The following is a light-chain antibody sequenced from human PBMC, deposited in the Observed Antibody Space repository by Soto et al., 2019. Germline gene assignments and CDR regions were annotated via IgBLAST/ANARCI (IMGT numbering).Light chain of an antibody. CDR3: HQYGSTPFT. V-gene: IGKV3-20*01. Sequence: EIVLTQSPGTLSLSPGDRATLSCRASQGVSANSLAWYQQKLVQGLMLLIYGAFSMATGIPDRFSGNGSETDFTLTISRLGPEDFAVYYCHQYGSTPFTFGPGTKVDIK. J-gene: IGKJ3*01. CDR1: QGVSANS. CDR2: GAF.